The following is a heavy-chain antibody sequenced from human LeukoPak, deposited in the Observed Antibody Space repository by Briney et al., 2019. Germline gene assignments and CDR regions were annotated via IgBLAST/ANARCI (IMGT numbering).Heavy chain of an antibody. V-gene: IGHV3-48*01. CDR1: GFTFSSYS. Sequence: GGSLRLSCAASGFTFSSYSMNWVRQAPGKGLEWVSYISSSSSTIYYADSVKGRFTISRDNSKNTLYLHINSLRAEDTAVYYCAREHSGYDFPGRDYYYMDVWGKGTTVTVSS. CDR3: AREHSGYDFPGRDYYYMDV. J-gene: IGHJ6*03. D-gene: IGHD5-12*01. CDR2: ISSSSSTI.